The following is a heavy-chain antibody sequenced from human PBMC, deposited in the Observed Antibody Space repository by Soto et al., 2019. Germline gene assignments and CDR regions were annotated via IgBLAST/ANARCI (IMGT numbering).Heavy chain of an antibody. CDR2: IYYSGST. D-gene: IGHD3-10*01. Sequence: KPSETLSLTCTVSGGSISSGGYYWSWILQHPGKGLEWIGYIYYSGSTYYNPSLKSRVTISVDTSKNQFSLKLSSVTAADTAVYYCARERRTWFDFDYWGQGTLVTVSS. CDR3: ARERRTWFDFDY. V-gene: IGHV4-31*03. J-gene: IGHJ4*02. CDR1: GGSISSGGYY.